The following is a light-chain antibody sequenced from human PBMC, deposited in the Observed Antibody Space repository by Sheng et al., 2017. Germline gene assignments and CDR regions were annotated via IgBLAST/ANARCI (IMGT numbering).Light chain of an antibody. J-gene: IGKJ1*01. CDR3: QQSYGTPLS. CDR1: QNVRSY. V-gene: IGKV1-39*01. Sequence: DIQMTQSPSSLSASVGDRVTITCRASQNVRSYLNWYQYKPGKAPNLLIYTASSLRSGVPSRYSGSGSGTDFTLTISSLQPEDFATYYCQQSYGTPLSFGQGTKVEIK. CDR2: TAS.